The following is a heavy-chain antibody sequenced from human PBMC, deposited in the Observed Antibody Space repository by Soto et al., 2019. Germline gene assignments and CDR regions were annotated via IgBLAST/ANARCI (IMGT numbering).Heavy chain of an antibody. CDR2: IYYSGST. J-gene: IGHJ4*02. V-gene: IGHV4-59*08. D-gene: IGHD5-12*01. CDR1: GGSISRYY. CDR3: ASDSGYELGGFDY. Sequence: SATLSLTCAVSGGSISRYYWSWIRQPPGKGLEWIGYIYYSGSTNYNPSLKSRVTIPVDTSKNQFSLKLSSVTAADTAVYYCASDSGYELGGFDYWGQGTLVTVSS.